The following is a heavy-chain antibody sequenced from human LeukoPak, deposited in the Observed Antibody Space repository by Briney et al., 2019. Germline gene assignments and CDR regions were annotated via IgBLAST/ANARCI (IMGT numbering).Heavy chain of an antibody. D-gene: IGHD1-26*01. Sequence: SETLSLTCTVSGGSISSYYWSWIRKPPGKGLEWIGYIYYSGSTNYNPSLKSRVTISVDTSKNQFSLKLSSVTAADTAVYYCARGQGVGALPYNWFDPWGQGTLVTVSS. V-gene: IGHV4-59*01. CDR2: IYYSGST. CDR1: GGSISSYY. J-gene: IGHJ5*02. CDR3: ARGQGVGALPYNWFDP.